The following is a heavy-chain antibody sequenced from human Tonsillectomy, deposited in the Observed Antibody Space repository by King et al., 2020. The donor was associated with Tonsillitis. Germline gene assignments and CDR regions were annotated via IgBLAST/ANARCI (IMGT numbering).Heavy chain of an antibody. J-gene: IGHJ6*02. CDR2: ISYDGSNK. D-gene: IGHD3-10*01. CDR3: ARDRDYGSGIYYIYDYGLDV. CDR1: GFTFSAYP. V-gene: IGHV3-30-3*01. Sequence: VQLVESGRGVVQPGRSLRLSCAASGFTFSAYPIHWVRQAPGKGLEWVALISYDGSNKYYADSVKGRFTISRDNSKNTLYLQMNSLRAEDTAVYFCARDRDYGSGIYYIYDYGLDVWGQGTTVTVSS.